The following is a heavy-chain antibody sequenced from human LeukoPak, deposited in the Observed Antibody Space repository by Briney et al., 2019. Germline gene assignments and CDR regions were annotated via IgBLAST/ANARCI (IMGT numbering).Heavy chain of an antibody. Sequence: GPSVKVSCKASGYTFTGYYMHWVPQAPGQGLEWMRWINPNSGGTNHAQEFQGRVTMTRDTSISTAYKELSRLRSDDTAVYYCALTTVTTPDWGQGTLVTVSS. CDR3: ALTTVTTPD. V-gene: IGHV1-2*02. D-gene: IGHD4-17*01. CDR2: INPNSGGT. CDR1: GYTFTGYY. J-gene: IGHJ4*02.